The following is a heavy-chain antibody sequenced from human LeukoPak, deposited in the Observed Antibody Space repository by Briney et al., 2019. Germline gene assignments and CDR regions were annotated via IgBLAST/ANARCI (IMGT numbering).Heavy chain of an antibody. J-gene: IGHJ4*02. CDR1: GFTFSSYV. CDR2: ISYDGSNE. CDR3: TTDYGMIVVGPIDY. D-gene: IGHD3-22*01. V-gene: IGHV3-30*04. Sequence: PGGSLRLSCAASGFTFSSYVMHWVRQAPGKGLEWVAIISYDGSNEYYADSVKGRFTISRDNSKNTLYLQMNSLRAADTAVYYCTTDYGMIVVGPIDYWGQGTLVTVSS.